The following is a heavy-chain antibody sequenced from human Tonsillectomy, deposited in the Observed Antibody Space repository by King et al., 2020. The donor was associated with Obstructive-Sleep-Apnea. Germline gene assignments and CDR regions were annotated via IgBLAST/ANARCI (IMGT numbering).Heavy chain of an antibody. Sequence: EVQLVESGGGLVQPGGSLRLSCATSGFTFSTYKMNWVRHTPGKGLEWVAHIGVGSSPIYYADSVKGRFTISRDNARNSRYLQMNNLRAEDTAVYYCATDERALDDWGQGTLVTVSS. CDR3: ATDERALDD. J-gene: IGHJ4*02. CDR1: GFTFSTYK. CDR2: IGVGSSPI. V-gene: IGHV3-48*01. D-gene: IGHD1-1*01.